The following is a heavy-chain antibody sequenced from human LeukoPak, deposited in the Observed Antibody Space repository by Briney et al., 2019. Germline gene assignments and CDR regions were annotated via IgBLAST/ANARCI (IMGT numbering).Heavy chain of an antibody. CDR1: AGSIGTFY. V-gene: IGHV4-59*01. CDR2: IYYNGNT. J-gene: IGHJ3*02. D-gene: IGHD3-22*01. Sequence: KSSETLSLTCTVSAGSIGTFYWSWIRQPPGKGLEWIGYIYYNGNTKYNPSLKSRVTISVDTSKNQFSLKLSSVTAADTAVYYCARDLNGRGPYYYDSSGLAFDIWGQGTMVTVSS. CDR3: ARDLNGRGPYYYDSSGLAFDI.